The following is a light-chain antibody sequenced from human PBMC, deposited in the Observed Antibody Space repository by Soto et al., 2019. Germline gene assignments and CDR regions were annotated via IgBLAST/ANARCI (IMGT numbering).Light chain of an antibody. Sequence: EIVMTQSAATLSLSPGERATLSCGASQSVTGYLAWYQQRTGQAPRLLIYDASNGATGIPARFSGSGYGTDFNLTISSLETEDVGVYYCQQSSSWPLTFGGGTKVDIK. CDR2: DAS. CDR3: QQSSSWPLT. J-gene: IGKJ4*01. V-gene: IGKV3-11*01. CDR1: QSVTGY.